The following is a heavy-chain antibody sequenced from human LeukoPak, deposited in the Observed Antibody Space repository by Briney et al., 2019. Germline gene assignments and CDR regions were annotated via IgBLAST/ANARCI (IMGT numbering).Heavy chain of an antibody. CDR1: GFTFSSYA. J-gene: IGHJ6*03. CDR3: PIIGRIAMVRGAIPHSMDA. Sequence: GGSLRLSCAASGFTFSSYAMHWVRQAPGKGLEYVSAISSNGGSTYYANSVNVRVTISRDKSNNTRYLQMDIRRADYVSVYYCPIIGRIAMVRGAIPHSMDAWGKRTTLTVSS. V-gene: IGHV3-64*01. CDR2: ISSNGGST. D-gene: IGHD3-10*01.